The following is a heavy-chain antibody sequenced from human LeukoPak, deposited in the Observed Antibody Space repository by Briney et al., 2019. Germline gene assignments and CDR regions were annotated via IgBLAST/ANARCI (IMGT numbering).Heavy chain of an antibody. Sequence: GGSLRLSCAASGLTFSNYAMNWVRRAPGKGLGWVSGISGSGYSTFYADSVRGRFTISRDNSRNTLYLQMNSLRAEDTAVYYCAKDTRYGDYLVGLDYWGQGTLVTVSS. CDR1: GLTFSNYA. CDR3: AKDTRYGDYLVGLDY. D-gene: IGHD4-17*01. CDR2: ISGSGYST. V-gene: IGHV3-23*01. J-gene: IGHJ4*02.